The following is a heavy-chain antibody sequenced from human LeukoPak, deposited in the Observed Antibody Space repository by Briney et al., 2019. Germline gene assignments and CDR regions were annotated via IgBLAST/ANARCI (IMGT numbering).Heavy chain of an antibody. CDR2: IYNTRST. CDR3: ARRNILTEGEAFDI. Sequence: KTSETLSLTCTVSGGSISNYYSTWIRQPPGKGLECIGFIYNTRSTNYNPSLNSRVTISVDTSKNQFSLKLNSVTAADTAVYFCARRNILTEGEAFDIWGQGTMVTVSS. J-gene: IGHJ3*02. CDR1: GGSISNYY. D-gene: IGHD1/OR15-1a*01. V-gene: IGHV4-59*08.